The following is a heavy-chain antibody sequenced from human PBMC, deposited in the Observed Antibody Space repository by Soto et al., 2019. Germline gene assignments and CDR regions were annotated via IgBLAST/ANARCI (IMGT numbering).Heavy chain of an antibody. D-gene: IGHD3-22*01. CDR1: GGTFSSYT. Sequence: QVQLVQSGAEVKKPGSSVKVSCKASGGTFSSYTISWVRQAPGQGLEWMGRIIPILGIANYAQKFQGRVTITADKSTSXAYMELSRLRSEDTAVYYCASRYDSSDYWGQGTLVTVSS. V-gene: IGHV1-69*02. CDR2: IIPILGIA. J-gene: IGHJ4*02. CDR3: ASRYDSSDY.